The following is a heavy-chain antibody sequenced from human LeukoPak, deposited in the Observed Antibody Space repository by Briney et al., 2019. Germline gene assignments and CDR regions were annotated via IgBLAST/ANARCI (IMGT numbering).Heavy chain of an antibody. J-gene: IGHJ4*02. D-gene: IGHD3-3*01. Sequence: ASVKVSCKASGYTFTSYGISWVRQAPGQGLEWMGWISAYNGNTNYAQKFQGRVTMTRDTSTSTVYMELSSLRSEDTAVYYCARGRPIFGVVISEGDEAYWGQGTLVTVSS. CDR1: GYTFTSYG. CDR3: ARGRPIFGVVISEGDEAY. CDR2: ISAYNGNT. V-gene: IGHV1-18*01.